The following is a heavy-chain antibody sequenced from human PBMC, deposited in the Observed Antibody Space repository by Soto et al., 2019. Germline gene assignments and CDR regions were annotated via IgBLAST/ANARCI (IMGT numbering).Heavy chain of an antibody. Sequence: LRLSCEASGFTFSTYAMNWVRQAPGKGLEWVSGISDSSTTTYYSDSVKGRFTISRDNSKRMLYMQMNSLRPEDTAVYYCARRGYFYESSGYNPFDYWGQGALVTVSS. CDR1: GFTFSTYA. CDR2: ISDSSTTT. V-gene: IGHV3-23*01. D-gene: IGHD3-22*01. J-gene: IGHJ4*02. CDR3: ARRGYFYESSGYNPFDY.